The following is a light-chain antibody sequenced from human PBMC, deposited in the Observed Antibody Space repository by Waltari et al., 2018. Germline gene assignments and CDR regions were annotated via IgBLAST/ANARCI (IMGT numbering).Light chain of an antibody. J-gene: IGKJ1*01. Sequence: DIQMTQSPSSVSASVGDRVTITCRASQGISNHLAWYQQKPGKDPKFLIYAASTLQSGVPSRFSGSGSGTEFTLTISDLQPEDFATYFCQQGNNFPPTFGQGTEVEI. CDR2: AAS. CDR1: QGISNH. CDR3: QQGNNFPPT. V-gene: IGKV1-12*01.